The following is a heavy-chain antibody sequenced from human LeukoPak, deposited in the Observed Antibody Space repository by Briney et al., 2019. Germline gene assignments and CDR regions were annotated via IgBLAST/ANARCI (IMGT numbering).Heavy chain of an antibody. CDR2: MYTSGST. V-gene: IGHV4-61*02. D-gene: IGHD2-21*01. CDR3: ARNLAGHFGGFYFDD. J-gene: IGHJ4*02. Sequence: SETLSLTCTVSGGSISSDNYHWSWIRQPAGKGLEWIGRMYTSGSTNYNPSLKSRVTLSVDTSKNQFSLKLSSVTAADTAVYYCARNLAGHFGGFYFDDWGQGTLVTVSS. CDR1: GGSISSDNYH.